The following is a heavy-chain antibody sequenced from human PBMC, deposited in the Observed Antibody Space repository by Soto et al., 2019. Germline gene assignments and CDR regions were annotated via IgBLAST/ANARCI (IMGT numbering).Heavy chain of an antibody. CDR1: GGSVSSGSYY. J-gene: IGHJ4*02. D-gene: IGHD1-26*01. CDR2: IYYSGST. V-gene: IGHV4-61*01. Sequence: SETLSLTCTVSGGSVSSGSYYLSWIRQPPGKGLEWIGYIYYSGSTNYNPSLKSRVTISVDTSKNQFSLKLSSVTAADTAVYYCARTMVGARAGYFDYWGRGTLVTVSS. CDR3: ARTMVGARAGYFDY.